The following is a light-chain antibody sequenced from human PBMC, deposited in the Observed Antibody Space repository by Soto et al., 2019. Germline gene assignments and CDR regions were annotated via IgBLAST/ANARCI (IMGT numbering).Light chain of an antibody. CDR1: QSVTSSY. CDR3: QQYDSSPYT. Sequence: EIVLTQSPGTLSLSPGERATLSCRASQSVTSSYLAWYQQKPGQAPRLLIYGASSRATGIPDRFSGSGSATDLTLTISRLEPEDFAVYYCQQYDSSPYTFGQGTKLEIK. V-gene: IGKV3-20*01. J-gene: IGKJ2*01. CDR2: GAS.